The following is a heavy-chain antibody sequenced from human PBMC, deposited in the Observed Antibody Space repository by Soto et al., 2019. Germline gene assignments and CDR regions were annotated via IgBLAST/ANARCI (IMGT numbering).Heavy chain of an antibody. CDR1: GFTFSSYG. V-gene: IGHV3-30*18. Sequence: QVQLVESGGGVVQPGRSLRLSCVASGFTFSSYGMHWVRQAPGKGLEWVAIISYDGSNTYYADSVKGRFTISRDNSKNTLSLHMDSLRSEDPSVYYCAKEGGLSGSYYISSSYYFDYWGQGTLVTVSS. J-gene: IGHJ4*02. CDR3: AKEGGLSGSYYISSSYYFDY. CDR2: ISYDGSNT. D-gene: IGHD1-26*01.